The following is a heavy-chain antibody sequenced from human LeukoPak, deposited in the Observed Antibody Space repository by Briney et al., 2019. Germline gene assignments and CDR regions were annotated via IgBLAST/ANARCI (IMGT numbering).Heavy chain of an antibody. J-gene: IGHJ4*02. V-gene: IGHV1-3*01. Sequence: ASVKVSCKASGYTFTSYGISWVRQAPGQRLKWMGWINAGNGNTKYSQKFQGRVTITRDTSASTAYMELSSLRSEDTAVYYCARVDTGDGYNYVFDYWGQGTLVTVSS. D-gene: IGHD5-24*01. CDR2: INAGNGNT. CDR3: ARVDTGDGYNYVFDY. CDR1: GYTFTSYG.